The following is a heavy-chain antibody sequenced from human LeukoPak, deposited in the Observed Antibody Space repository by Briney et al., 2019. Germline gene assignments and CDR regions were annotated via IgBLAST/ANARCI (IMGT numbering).Heavy chain of an antibody. D-gene: IGHD2-2*01. CDR2: IYPGDSDT. Sequence: GESLKISCQGSGYSFITYWICWVRQMICYHRSWMGIIYPGDSDTRYSPSFQGQVTISADKSISTAYLQWSSLKASDTAMYYCARRQGCSSTSCPPDSWGQGTLVTVFS. CDR3: ARRQGCSSTSCPPDS. V-gene: IGHV5-51*01. CDR1: GYSFITYW. J-gene: IGHJ4*02.